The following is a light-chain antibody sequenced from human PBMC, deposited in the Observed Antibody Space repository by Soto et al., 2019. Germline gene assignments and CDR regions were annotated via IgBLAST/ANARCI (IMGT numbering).Light chain of an antibody. CDR2: DVN. CDR1: STDVGTYNY. CDR3: CSYAGTYIYV. Sequence: QSALTQPRSVSGSPGQSVTISCTGSSTDVGTYNYVSWYQHQPGKAPKVLIYDVNKRPSGVPDRFSGSKSGNTASLTISGLQAEDEADYYCCSYAGTYIYVFGGGNKVTVL. V-gene: IGLV2-11*01. J-gene: IGLJ1*01.